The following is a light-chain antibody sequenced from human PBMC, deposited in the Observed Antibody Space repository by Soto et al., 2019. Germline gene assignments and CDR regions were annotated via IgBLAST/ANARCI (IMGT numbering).Light chain of an antibody. CDR2: GAS. Sequence: EIVMTQSPATLSVSPGEGATLSCRASQSVSSNLAWYQQKPGQAPRLLIYGASTRATGVPAGFSGSGSGTEFTLTISSLQSEDFAVYYCQQYGSSPPVTFGGGTKVEIK. J-gene: IGKJ4*01. V-gene: IGKV3-15*01. CDR1: QSVSSN. CDR3: QQYGSSPPVT.